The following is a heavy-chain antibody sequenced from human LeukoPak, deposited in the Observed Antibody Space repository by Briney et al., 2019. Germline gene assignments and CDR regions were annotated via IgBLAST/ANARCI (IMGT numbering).Heavy chain of an antibody. D-gene: IGHD2-15*01. V-gene: IGHV4-34*01. CDR1: GGSFSGYY. Sequence: SETLSLTCAVYGGSFSGYYWSWIRQPPGKGLEWIGEINHSGSTNYNPSLKSRATISVDTSKNQFSLKLSSVTAADTAVYYCARGDVVVVAATQFDYWGQGTLVTVSS. J-gene: IGHJ4*02. CDR3: ARGDVVVVAATQFDY. CDR2: INHSGST.